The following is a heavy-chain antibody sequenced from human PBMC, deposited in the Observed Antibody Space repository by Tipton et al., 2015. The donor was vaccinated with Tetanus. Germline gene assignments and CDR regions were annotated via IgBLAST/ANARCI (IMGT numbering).Heavy chain of an antibody. CDR1: GDSISSFY. D-gene: IGHD6-13*01. CDR3: ARGWGSSWYYFDY. Sequence: LRLSCSVSGDSISSFYWSWIRQPAGKGLEWIGRIYTSGSTNYNPSLKSRVTMSVDTSKRQFSLKLNSVTAANTDVYYCARGWGSSWYYFDYWGQGILVTVSS. J-gene: IGHJ4*02. CDR2: IYTSGST. V-gene: IGHV4-4*07.